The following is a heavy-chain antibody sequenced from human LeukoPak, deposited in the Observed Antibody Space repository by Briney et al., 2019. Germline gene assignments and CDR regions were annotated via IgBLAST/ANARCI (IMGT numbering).Heavy chain of an antibody. D-gene: IGHD2-15*01. CDR3: ARDLRGYCSGGSCLPGAFDI. V-gene: IGHV4-39*02. Sequence: SETLSLTCTVSGGSISSSSYYWGWIRQPPGKGLEGIGRNYYSGRTYYNPSLKSRVTISVDTSKNQFSLKLSSVTAADTAVYYCARDLRGYCSGGSCLPGAFDIWGQGKMVTVSS. J-gene: IGHJ3*02. CDR1: GGSISSSSYY. CDR2: NYYSGRT.